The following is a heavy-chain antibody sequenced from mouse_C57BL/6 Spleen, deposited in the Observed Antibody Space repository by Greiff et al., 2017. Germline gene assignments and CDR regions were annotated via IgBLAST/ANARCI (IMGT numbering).Heavy chain of an antibody. D-gene: IGHD2-2*01. J-gene: IGHJ4*01. CDR3: ARHYGYNDYYAMDY. CDR1: GFTFSSYG. CDR2: ISSGGSYT. Sequence: EVQGVESGGDLVKPGGSLKLSCAASGFTFSSYGMSWVRQTPDKRLEWVATISSGGSYTYYPDSVKGRFTISRDNAKNTLYLQMSSLKSEDTAMYYCARHYGYNDYYAMDYWGQGTSVTVSS. V-gene: IGHV5-6*01.